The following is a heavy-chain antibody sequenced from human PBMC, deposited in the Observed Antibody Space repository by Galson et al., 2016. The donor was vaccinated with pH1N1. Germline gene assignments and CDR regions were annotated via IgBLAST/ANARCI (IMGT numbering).Heavy chain of an antibody. CDR3: VHSENIVMEEAAFDIFDI. Sequence: ALVKPTQTLTLTCAFSGFSLSASGEAVGWLRQPPGKAPEWLAMIYWDDSERYSQSLKDRLTISKDSTKRHVVLTMTDMDPEDTGTYYCVHSENIVMEEAAFDIFDIWGQGAAVHVSS. CDR1: GFSLSASGEA. J-gene: IGHJ3*02. V-gene: IGHV2-5*02. D-gene: IGHD2/OR15-2a*01. CDR2: IYWDDSE.